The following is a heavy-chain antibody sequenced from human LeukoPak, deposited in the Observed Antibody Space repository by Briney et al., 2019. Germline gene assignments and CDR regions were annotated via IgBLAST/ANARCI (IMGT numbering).Heavy chain of an antibody. CDR1: GLTFSGHA. J-gene: IGHJ4*02. CDR2: ISGSSGNT. D-gene: IGHD1-1*01. V-gene: IGHV3-23*01. Sequence: GGSLRLSCAASGLTFSGHAMGWVRQAPGKGLEWVSSISGSSGNTYYADSVKGRYSISRDNSKNTVFLQINRLRAEDTAIYYCANWGAGTKGLYWGQGTLVTVSS. CDR3: ANWGAGTKGLY.